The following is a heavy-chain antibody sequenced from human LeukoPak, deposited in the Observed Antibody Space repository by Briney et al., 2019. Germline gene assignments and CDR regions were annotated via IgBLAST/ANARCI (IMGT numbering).Heavy chain of an antibody. J-gene: IGHJ4*02. D-gene: IGHD1-26*01. CDR3: GVPQWELLN. Sequence: GGSLRLSCAASGFIFSSYSMSWVRQAPGKGLEWVSAIGGSGGNTYYADSVKGRFTISRDNSKNTLYLQMNSLRAGDTAVYYCGVPQWELLNWGQGTLVTVSS. CDR1: GFIFSSYS. V-gene: IGHV3-23*01. CDR2: IGGSGGNT.